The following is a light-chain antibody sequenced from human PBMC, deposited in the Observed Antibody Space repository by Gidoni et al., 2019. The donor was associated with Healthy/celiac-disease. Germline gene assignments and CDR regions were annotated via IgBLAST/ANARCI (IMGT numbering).Light chain of an antibody. CDR2: AAS. CDR3: QKYNSAPRT. Sequence: DIQMTQSPSSLSASGGDRVTIMCRASQGISNYLAWYQQKPGKVPKLLIYAASTLQSGVPSRCSGSGSGTDFTLTISSLQPEDVATYYCQKYNSAPRTFGQGTKVEIK. J-gene: IGKJ1*01. CDR1: QGISNY. V-gene: IGKV1-27*01.